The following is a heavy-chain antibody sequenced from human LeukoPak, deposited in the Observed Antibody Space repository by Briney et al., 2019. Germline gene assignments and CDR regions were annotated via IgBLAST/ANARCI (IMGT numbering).Heavy chain of an antibody. CDR1: GYTFATYG. Sequence: GASVKVSCEASGYTFATYGITWVRQAPGQGLEFMGWITAYNGNTKYAQKLQGRVTMTTDTSTNTAYMELRSLRSDDTAVYYCGRSMDRSGWYGWVDPWGQGTLVTVSS. CDR3: GRSMDRSGWYGWVDP. CDR2: ITAYNGNT. D-gene: IGHD6-19*01. V-gene: IGHV1-18*01. J-gene: IGHJ5*02.